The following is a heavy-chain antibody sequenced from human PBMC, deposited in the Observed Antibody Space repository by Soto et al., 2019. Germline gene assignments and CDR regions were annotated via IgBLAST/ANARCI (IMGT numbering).Heavy chain of an antibody. Sequence: SETLSLTCTVSGGSISSGGYYWSWIRQHPGKGLEWIGYIYYSGSTYYNPSLKSRVTISVDTSKNQFSLKLSSVTAADTAVYYCSRVVGLYYAMDFWGPGTTVTLSS. CDR1: GGSISSGGYY. J-gene: IGHJ6*02. CDR2: IYYSGST. V-gene: IGHV4-31*03. CDR3: SRVVGLYYAMDF.